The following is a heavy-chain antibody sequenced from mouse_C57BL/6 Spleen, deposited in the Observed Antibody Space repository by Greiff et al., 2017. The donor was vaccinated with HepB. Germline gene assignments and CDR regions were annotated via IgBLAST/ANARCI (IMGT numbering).Heavy chain of an antibody. Sequence: VQLVESGAELAKPGASVKLSCKASGYTFTSYWIHWVKQRPGQGLEWIGYINPSSGYTKYNQKFKDKATLTADKSSNTAYMQLSSLTYEDSAIYYCARQSGPRDYAIAYWGQGTSVTVSS. V-gene: IGHV1-7*01. CDR1: GYTFTSYW. CDR2: INPSSGYT. CDR3: ARQSGPRDYAIAY. J-gene: IGHJ4*01.